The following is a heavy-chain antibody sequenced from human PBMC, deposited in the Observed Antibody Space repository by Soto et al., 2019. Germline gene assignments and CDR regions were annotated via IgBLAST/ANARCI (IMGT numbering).Heavy chain of an antibody. Sequence: SVKVSCKASGFSFTSSAVQWVRQARGQRLEWIGWIVVGSGNTNYAQKFRERVTITRDMSISTAYMELSSLRSEDTAVYYCATVWGLLPYYNYAMXVWG. J-gene: IGHJ6*02. V-gene: IGHV1-58*01. D-gene: IGHD1-26*01. CDR2: IVVGSGNT. CDR3: ATVWGLLPYYNYAMXV. CDR1: GFSFTSSA.